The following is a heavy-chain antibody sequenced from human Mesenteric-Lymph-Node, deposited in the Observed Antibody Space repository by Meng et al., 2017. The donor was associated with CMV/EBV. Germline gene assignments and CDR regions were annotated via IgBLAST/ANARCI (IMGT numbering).Heavy chain of an antibody. CDR1: GFTFSSYT. V-gene: IGHV3-48*04. J-gene: IGHJ3*02. CDR2: IRGSSTTI. CDR3: ARAYYYGFSGSDAFDM. D-gene: IGHD3-22*01. Sequence: ESLKISCVASGFTFSSYTMNWVRQAPGRGLEWVSYIRGSSTTIYYANSVNGRFTISRDNAKNSLYLQMNSLRVEDTAVYYCARAYYYGFSGSDAFDMWGQGTMVTVSS.